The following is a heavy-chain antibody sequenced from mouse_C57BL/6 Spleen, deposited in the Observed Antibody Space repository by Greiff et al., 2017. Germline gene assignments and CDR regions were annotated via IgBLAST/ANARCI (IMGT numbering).Heavy chain of an antibody. Sequence: VMLVESGPGLVAPSQSLSITCTVSGFSLTSYGVHWVRQPPGKGLEWLVVIWSDGSTTYNSALKSRLSISKDNSKSQVFLKMNSLQTDDTAMYYCARHQDYYGSSGYFDVWGTGTTVTVSS. D-gene: IGHD1-1*01. V-gene: IGHV2-6-1*01. CDR2: IWSDGST. J-gene: IGHJ1*03. CDR3: ARHQDYYGSSGYFDV. CDR1: GFSLTSYG.